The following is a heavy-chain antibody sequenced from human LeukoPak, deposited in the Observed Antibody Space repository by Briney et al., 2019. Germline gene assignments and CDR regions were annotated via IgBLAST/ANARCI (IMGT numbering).Heavy chain of an antibody. CDR3: ARDFYCSSTSCHPR. CDR2: IIPIFGTA. D-gene: IGHD2-2*01. CDR1: GYTFTSYG. J-gene: IGHJ4*02. V-gene: IGHV1-69*13. Sequence: GASVKVSCKASGYTFTSYGISWVRQAPGQGLEWMGGIIPIFGTANYAQKFQGRVTITADESTSTAYMELSSLRSEDTAVYYCARDFYCSSTSCHPRWGQGTLVTVSS.